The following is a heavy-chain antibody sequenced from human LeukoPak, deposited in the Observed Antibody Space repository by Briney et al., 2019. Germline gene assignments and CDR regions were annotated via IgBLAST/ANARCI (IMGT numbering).Heavy chain of an antibody. D-gene: IGHD2-8*01. Sequence: GGSLRLSCAASGFTFSSYGMSWVRQAPGKGLEWVSGINWNGGSTGYADSVKGRFTISRDNTKNSLYLQMNSLRAEDTALYYCARDLHNGLDYWGQGTLVTVSS. CDR2: INWNGGST. CDR3: ARDLHNGLDY. V-gene: IGHV3-20*04. CDR1: GFTFSSYG. J-gene: IGHJ4*02.